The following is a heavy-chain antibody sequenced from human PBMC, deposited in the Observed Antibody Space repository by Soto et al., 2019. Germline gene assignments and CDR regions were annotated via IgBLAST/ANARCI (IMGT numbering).Heavy chain of an antibody. Sequence: QVQLQESGPGLVKPSQTLSLTCTVSGGSISSGDYYWSWIRQPPGKGLEWIGYIYYRGSTYYNPSLKSRVTITVATSQDKFTLKLSSMTAADTAVYYCARVVGQTWEWPVHVDYWGQGTLVTVSS. CDR1: GGSISSGDYY. J-gene: IGHJ4*02. CDR3: ARVVGQTWEWPVHVDY. V-gene: IGHV4-30-4*01. D-gene: IGHD3-3*01. CDR2: IYYRGST.